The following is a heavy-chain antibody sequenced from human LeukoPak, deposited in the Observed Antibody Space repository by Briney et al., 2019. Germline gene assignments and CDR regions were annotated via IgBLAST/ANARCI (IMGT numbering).Heavy chain of an antibody. Sequence: GGSLRLSCAASGFTFSSYAMHWVRQAPGKGLEWVAVIWYDGSNKYYADSVKGRFTISRDNSKNTLYLQMNSLRAEDTAVYYCARGIAAAGGFDYWGQGTLVTVSS. CDR3: ARGIAAAGGFDY. D-gene: IGHD6-13*01. V-gene: IGHV3-33*08. CDR2: IWYDGSNK. CDR1: GFTFSSYA. J-gene: IGHJ4*02.